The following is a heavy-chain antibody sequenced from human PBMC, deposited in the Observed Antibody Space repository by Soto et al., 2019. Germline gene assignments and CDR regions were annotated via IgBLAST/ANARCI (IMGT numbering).Heavy chain of an antibody. Sequence: QVQLVQSGAELKKPGASVKLSCKASGYTFNTFGITWVRQAPGQGLEWMGWISAHNGNTIQAQSLQGRITLTTDTSTSTAYMELRSLRSDDSAVYYCARGVHDSSGFDAFEIWGQGTMVTVSS. CDR3: ARGVHDSSGFDAFEI. CDR2: ISAHNGNT. V-gene: IGHV1-18*04. J-gene: IGHJ3*02. CDR1: GYTFNTFG. D-gene: IGHD3-22*01.